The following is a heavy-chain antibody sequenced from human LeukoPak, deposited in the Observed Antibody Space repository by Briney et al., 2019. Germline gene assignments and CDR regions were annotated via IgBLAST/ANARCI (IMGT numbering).Heavy chain of an antibody. J-gene: IGHJ5*02. CDR2: ISAYNGNT. V-gene: IGHV1-18*01. Sequence: EASVKVSCKASGYTFTSYGISWVRQAPGQGLEWMGWISAYNGNTNYAQKLQGRVAMTTDTSTSTAYMELRSLRSDDTAVYYCARGYCSGGSCYRGWFDPWGQGTLVTVSS. CDR1: GYTFTSYG. CDR3: ARGYCSGGSCYRGWFDP. D-gene: IGHD2-15*01.